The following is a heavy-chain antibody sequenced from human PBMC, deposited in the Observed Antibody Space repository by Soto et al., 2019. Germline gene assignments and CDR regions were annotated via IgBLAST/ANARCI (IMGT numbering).Heavy chain of an antibody. Sequence: PGGSLRLSCVASGFTFSSYAMRWVRQAPGKVLEWVSAISGSGGSTYYGDSGKGRFTISRDNSKNTLYLQMNSLSAEDTAVYYCAKDGDYDILTGYYRRYYYGMDVWGQGTTVTVS. CDR1: GFTFSSYA. V-gene: IGHV3-23*01. CDR2: ISGSGGST. CDR3: AKDGDYDILTGYYRRYYYGMDV. D-gene: IGHD3-9*01. J-gene: IGHJ6*02.